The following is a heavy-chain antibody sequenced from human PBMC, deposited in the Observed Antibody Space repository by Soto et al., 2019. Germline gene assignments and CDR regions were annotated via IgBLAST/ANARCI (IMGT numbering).Heavy chain of an antibody. Sequence: QVPLVESGGGVVQPGRSLRLSCAASGFTFSSYAMHWVRQAPGKGLEWVAVISYAASNKSYADSVKGRFTISRDNSKNTLYLQMDSLRAEDTAVYYCASPGDYYDSNGYYLFDYWGQGTLVTVSS. CDR2: ISYAASNK. J-gene: IGHJ4*02. CDR1: GFTFSSYA. CDR3: ASPGDYYDSNGYYLFDY. D-gene: IGHD3-22*01. V-gene: IGHV3-30-3*01.